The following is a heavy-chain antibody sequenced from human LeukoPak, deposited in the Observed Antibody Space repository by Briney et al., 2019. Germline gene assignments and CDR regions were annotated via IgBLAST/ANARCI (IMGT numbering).Heavy chain of an antibody. CDR2: IYYSGST. CDR1: GGSISSYY. D-gene: IGHD3-10*01. V-gene: IGHV4-59*12. CDR3: ARTPVYYGSGSYYYYYMDV. Sequence: SETLSLTCTVSGGSISSYYWSWIRQPPGKGPEWIGYIYYSGSTNYNPSLKSRVTISVAASKNQFSLKLSSVTAADTAVHYCARTPVYYGSGSYYYYYMDVWGKGTTVTISS. J-gene: IGHJ6*03.